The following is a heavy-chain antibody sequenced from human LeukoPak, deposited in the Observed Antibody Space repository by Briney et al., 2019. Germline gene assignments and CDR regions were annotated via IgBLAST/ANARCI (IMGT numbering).Heavy chain of an antibody. J-gene: IGHJ6*03. CDR3: ARVARITRRVYYYYMDV. Sequence: SETLSLTCTVSGGSISSYYWSWIRQPPGKGLEWIGYIHYSGSTNYNPSLKSRVTISADTSKNQFSLKLSSVTAADTAVYYCARVARITRRVYYYYMDVWGKGTTVTVSS. CDR1: GGSISSYY. D-gene: IGHD3-22*01. CDR2: IHYSGST. V-gene: IGHV4-59*01.